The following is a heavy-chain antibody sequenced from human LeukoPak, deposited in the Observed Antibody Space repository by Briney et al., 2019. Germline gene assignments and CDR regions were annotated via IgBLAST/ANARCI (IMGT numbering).Heavy chain of an antibody. CDR1: GGTFSSYG. CDR3: AREGGVYSGSNNWFDP. V-gene: IGHV1-69*10. D-gene: IGHD1-26*01. CDR2: IIPILGIA. Sequence: SVKVSCKASGGTFSSYGISWVRQAPGQGLEWMGRIIPILGIANYAQKFQGRVTITADKSTNTTYMDLSSLTSEDTAVYYCAREGGVYSGSNNWFDPWGQGTLVTVSS. J-gene: IGHJ5*02.